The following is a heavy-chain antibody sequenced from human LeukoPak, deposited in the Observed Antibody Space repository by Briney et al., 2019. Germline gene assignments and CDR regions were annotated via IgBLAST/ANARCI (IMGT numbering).Heavy chain of an antibody. J-gene: IGHJ4*02. D-gene: IGHD2-15*01. Sequence: GGSLRLSCAASGFIFSNAWMSWVRQAPGKGLEWVGRIKSKTDGGTTDYAAPVKGRFTISRDDSKNTLYLQMNSLKTEDTAVYYCTTVRYCSGGSCRDYWGQGTLVTVSS. CDR3: TTVRYCSGGSCRDY. CDR1: GFIFSNAW. V-gene: IGHV3-15*01. CDR2: IKSKTDGGTT.